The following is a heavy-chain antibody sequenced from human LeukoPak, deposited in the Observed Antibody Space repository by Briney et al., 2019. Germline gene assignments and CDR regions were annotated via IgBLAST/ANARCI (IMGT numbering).Heavy chain of an antibody. D-gene: IGHD3-10*02. Sequence: HPGGSLRLSCAASGFTFSNAWMNWVRQAPGKGLEWVSYISSSGSTIYYADSVKGRFTISRDNAKNSLYLQMNSLRAEDTAVYYCAELGITMIGGVWGKGTTVTISS. CDR2: ISSSGSTI. J-gene: IGHJ6*04. CDR3: AELGITMIGGV. CDR1: GFTFSNAW. V-gene: IGHV3-48*04.